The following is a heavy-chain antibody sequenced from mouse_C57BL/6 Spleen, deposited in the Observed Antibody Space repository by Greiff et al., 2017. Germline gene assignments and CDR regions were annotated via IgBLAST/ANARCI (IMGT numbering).Heavy chain of an antibody. CDR3: AGYDGHPAFAY. J-gene: IGHJ3*01. V-gene: IGHV1-26*01. Sequence: EVQLQQSGPELVKPGASVKISCKASGYTFTDYYMNWVKQSHGKSLEWIGDINPNNGGTSYNQKFKGKDTLTVDKSSSTAYMELRSLTSEDSAVYYCAGYDGHPAFAYWGQGTLVTVSA. CDR1: GYTFTDYY. D-gene: IGHD2-3*01. CDR2: INPNNGGT.